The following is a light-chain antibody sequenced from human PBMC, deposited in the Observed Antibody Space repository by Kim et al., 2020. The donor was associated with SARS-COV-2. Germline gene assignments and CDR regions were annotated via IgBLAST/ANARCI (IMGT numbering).Light chain of an antibody. CDR2: GAS. CDR3: HQYGSSPQT. V-gene: IGKV3-20*01. Sequence: DIVLTQSPGTLSLSPGQRATLSCRASQSVTSNYLAWYQQKPGQAPRLLIYGASNRATGIPDRFSGSGSGTDFTLTISSLEPEDFAVFYCHQYGSSPQTFGQGTKVDIK. CDR1: QSVTSNY. J-gene: IGKJ1*01.